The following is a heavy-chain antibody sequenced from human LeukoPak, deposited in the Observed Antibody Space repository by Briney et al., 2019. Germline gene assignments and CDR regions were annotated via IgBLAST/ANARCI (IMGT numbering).Heavy chain of an antibody. D-gene: IGHD4/OR15-4a*01. CDR2: IYYTGST. Sequence: SETLSLTCTVSGDSMSSFYWNWIRQPPGKGLEWIGYIYYTGSTNYNPSLKSRVTISVDTSKNQFSLNLSSVTAADTAVYYCASRADGAFDYWGQGILVTVSS. J-gene: IGHJ4*02. CDR3: ASRADGAFDY. CDR1: GDSMSSFY. V-gene: IGHV4-59*08.